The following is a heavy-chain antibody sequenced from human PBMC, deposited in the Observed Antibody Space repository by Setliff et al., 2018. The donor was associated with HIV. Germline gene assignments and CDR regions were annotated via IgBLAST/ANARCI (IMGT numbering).Heavy chain of an antibody. J-gene: IGHJ6*03. CDR3: ARGRKYYGSGSYSNFLLGSKYYYYMDV. Sequence: SETLSLTCAVYGGSLRGYYWSWIRQPHGKGLEWVGEINHSGSTTYNPSLKSRVTIAVDTSKSQFTLKLGSVTAADTAVYYCARGRKYYGSGSYSNFLLGSKYYYYMDVWGKGTTVTVTS. D-gene: IGHD3-10*01. V-gene: IGHV4-34*01. CDR1: GGSLRGYY. CDR2: INHSGST.